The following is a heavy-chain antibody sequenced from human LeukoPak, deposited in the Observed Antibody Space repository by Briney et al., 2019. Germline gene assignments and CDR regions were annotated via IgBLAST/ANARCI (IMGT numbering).Heavy chain of an antibody. CDR1: GGSFSGYY. Sequence: KPSETLSLTCAVYGGSFSGYYWSWIRQPPGKGLEWIGEINHSGSTNYNPSLKSRVTISVDTSKNQFSLKLSSVTAADTAVYYCAKDSTVTLYYGMDVWGQGTTVTVSS. J-gene: IGHJ6*02. D-gene: IGHD4-11*01. CDR3: AKDSTVTLYYGMDV. CDR2: INHSGST. V-gene: IGHV4-34*01.